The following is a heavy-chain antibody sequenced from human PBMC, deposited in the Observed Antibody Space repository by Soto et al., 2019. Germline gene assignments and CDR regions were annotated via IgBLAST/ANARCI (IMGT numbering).Heavy chain of an antibody. V-gene: IGHV3-33*01. CDR1: GFTFSSYG. J-gene: IGHJ6*02. CDR2: IWYDGSNK. Sequence: PGGSLRLSCAASGFTFSSYGMHWVRQAPGKGLEWVAVIWYDGSNKYYADSVKGRFTISRDNSKNTLYLQMNSLRAEDTAVYYCARAPPVAGTFDYYYGMDVWGQGTTVTVSS. CDR3: ARAPPVAGTFDYYYGMDV. D-gene: IGHD6-19*01.